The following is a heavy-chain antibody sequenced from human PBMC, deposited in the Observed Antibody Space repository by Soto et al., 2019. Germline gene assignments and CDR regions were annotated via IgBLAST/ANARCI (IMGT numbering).Heavy chain of an antibody. CDR1: GGSFSGYY. V-gene: IGHV4-34*01. J-gene: IGHJ4*02. CDR2: INHSGST. D-gene: IGHD2-2*01. Sequence: QVQLQQWGAGLLKPSETLSLTCAVYGGSFSGYYWSWIRQPPGKGLEWIGEINHSGSTNYNPSLKSRVTISEDTSKNQFSLKLSSVTAADTAVYYCARLPTDIVVVPAAMTKGGGDYWGQGTLVTVSS. CDR3: ARLPTDIVVVPAAMTKGGGDY.